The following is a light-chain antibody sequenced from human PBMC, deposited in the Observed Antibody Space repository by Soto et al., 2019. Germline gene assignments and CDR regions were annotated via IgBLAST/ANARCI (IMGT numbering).Light chain of an antibody. J-gene: IGLJ1*01. Sequence: QSALTQPHSPSGTPGQRVTISCSGSSSNIGTSSVHWFQQLPGTAPKLLISTTNQRPSGVPERFSGSKSGTSASLAISGLQSEDEADYYCAASDDSLNGHVFGTGTKVTVL. CDR3: AASDDSLNGHV. CDR1: SSNIGTSS. V-gene: IGLV1-44*01. CDR2: TTN.